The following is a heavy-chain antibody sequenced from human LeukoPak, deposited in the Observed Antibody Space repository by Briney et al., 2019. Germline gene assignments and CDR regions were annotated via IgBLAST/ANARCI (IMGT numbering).Heavy chain of an antibody. J-gene: IGHJ4*02. CDR2: SSHRGGS. D-gene: IGHD3-22*01. CDR1: GYSLSSGFF. V-gene: IGHV4-38-2*02. CDR3: ARAQDFSDSSGPNYLDF. Sequence: KPSETLSLTCTVSGYSLSSGFFCDCIRQPPGRWLEWIGSSSHRGGSYHNPSLKSRVTISVDTSKNQFSLKLLSVTAADTAVYYCARAQDFSDSSGPNYLDFWGQGILVTVSS.